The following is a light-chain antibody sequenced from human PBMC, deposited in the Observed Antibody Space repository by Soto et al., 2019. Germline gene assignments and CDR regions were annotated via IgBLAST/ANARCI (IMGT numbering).Light chain of an antibody. CDR2: EIS. CDR1: SSDVGGYEY. J-gene: IGLJ1*01. CDR3: SSYAGNDNYV. V-gene: IGLV2-8*01. Sequence: QSALTQPPSASGSPGQSVAISCTGTSSDVGGYEYVSWYQQHPGKAPKLVIYEISQRPSGVPDRFSGSKSGNTASLTVSGLQAEDEADYYCSSYAGNDNYVFGTGTKLTVL.